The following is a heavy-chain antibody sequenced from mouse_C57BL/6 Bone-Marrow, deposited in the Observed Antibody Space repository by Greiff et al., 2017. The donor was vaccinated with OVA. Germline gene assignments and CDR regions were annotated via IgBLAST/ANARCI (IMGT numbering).Heavy chain of an antibody. CDR3: ARGDYDSFAY. CDR1: GYTFTSYW. V-gene: IGHV1-53*01. D-gene: IGHD2-4*01. CDR2: INPSNGGT. Sequence: QVQLQQPGTELVKPGASVKLSCKASGYTFTSYWMHWVKQRPGQGLEWIGNINPSNGGTNYNEKFKSKATLTVDKSSRRAYMQISSRTSEDSAVYYCARGDYDSFAYWGQGTRVTVSA. J-gene: IGHJ3*01.